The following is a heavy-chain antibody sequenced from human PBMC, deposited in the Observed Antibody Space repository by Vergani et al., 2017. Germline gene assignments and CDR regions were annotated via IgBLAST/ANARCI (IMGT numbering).Heavy chain of an antibody. Sequence: QVQLQQWGAGLLKPSETLSLTCAVYGGSFSGYYWRWIRQPPGKGLEWIGEINHSGSTNYNPSLKSRVTISVDTSKNQFSLKLSSVTAADPAVFYCARRDSITGTLYFDYWGQGTLVTVSS. CDR2: INHSGST. D-gene: IGHD1-20*01. CDR3: ARRDSITGTLYFDY. V-gene: IGHV4-34*01. CDR1: GGSFSGYY. J-gene: IGHJ4*02.